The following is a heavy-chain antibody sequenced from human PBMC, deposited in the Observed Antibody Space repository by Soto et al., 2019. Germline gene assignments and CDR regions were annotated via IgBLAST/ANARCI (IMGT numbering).Heavy chain of an antibody. CDR1: GFTFINSW. D-gene: IGHD3-10*01. CDR3: ARGVRGHYGKDV. CDR2: ISSDGSTT. J-gene: IGHJ6*01. Sequence: EVQLVESGGGLVQPGGSRGHSCQPPGFTFINSWMHWVRQAPGKGLIWVSRISSDGSTTNYADSVKGRFTISRDNAKNTLYLQMNSLRVEDTALYYCARGVRGHYGKDVW. V-gene: IGHV3-74*01.